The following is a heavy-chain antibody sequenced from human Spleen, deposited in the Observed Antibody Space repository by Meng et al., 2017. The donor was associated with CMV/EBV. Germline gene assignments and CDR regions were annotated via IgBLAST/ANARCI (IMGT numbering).Heavy chain of an antibody. CDR3: ARVITEIGYCSSTSCYYFDY. CDR2: IYYSGST. J-gene: IGHJ4*02. CDR1: GGSISSYY. Sequence: GSLRLSCTVSGGSISSYYWSWIRQPSGKGLEWIGYIYYSGSTNYNPSLKSRVTISVDTSKNQFSLKLSSVTAADTAVYYCARVITEIGYCSSTSCYYFDYWGQGTLVTVSS. D-gene: IGHD2-2*01. V-gene: IGHV4-59*01.